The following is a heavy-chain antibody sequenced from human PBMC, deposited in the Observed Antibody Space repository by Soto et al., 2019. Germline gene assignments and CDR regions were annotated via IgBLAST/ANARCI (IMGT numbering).Heavy chain of an antibody. J-gene: IGHJ4*02. Sequence: EVQLLESGGGLVQPGGSLRLSCAASGFTFSRYAMSWVRQAPGKGLEWVSAISGSGGSTYYADSVKGRFTISRDNSKNTLYLQMNSLRAEDTAVYYCAKANCSSTSCFDYWGQGTLVTVSS. V-gene: IGHV3-23*01. CDR2: ISGSGGST. D-gene: IGHD2-2*01. CDR3: AKANCSSTSCFDY. CDR1: GFTFSRYA.